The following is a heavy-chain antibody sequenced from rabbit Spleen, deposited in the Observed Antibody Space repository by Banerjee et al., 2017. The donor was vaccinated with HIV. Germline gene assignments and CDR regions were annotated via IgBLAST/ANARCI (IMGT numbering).Heavy chain of an antibody. V-gene: IGHV1S45*01. Sequence: QERLVESGGGLVKPEGSLTLTCTASGFSFSDKAVMCWVRQAPGKGLEWIACIDTGRRGTTYYASWAKGRFTISRTSSTTVTLQMTSLTAADTATYFCARGGYGGHIYAMGLWGQGTLVTVS. CDR2: IDTGRRGTT. CDR3: ARGGYGGHIYAMGL. J-gene: IGHJ4*01. CDR1: GFSFSDKAV. D-gene: IGHD4-2*01.